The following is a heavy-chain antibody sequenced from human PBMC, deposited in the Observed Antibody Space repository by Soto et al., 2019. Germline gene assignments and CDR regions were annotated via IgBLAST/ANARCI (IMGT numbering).Heavy chain of an antibody. Sequence: TSQPMCVTWAVSGGSIDSSDWWHGVRKPPEKGLEWIGQISHSGSTNYNPSLTSRVTISVDKSKNHFSLKLTSVTAADTAVYYCAARHFWSRRWTDRRLDYWGQGTLVTVSS. CDR1: GGSIDSSDW. CDR3: AARHFWSRRWTDRRLDY. V-gene: IGHV4-4*02. J-gene: IGHJ4*02. CDR2: ISHSGST. D-gene: IGHD3-3*02.